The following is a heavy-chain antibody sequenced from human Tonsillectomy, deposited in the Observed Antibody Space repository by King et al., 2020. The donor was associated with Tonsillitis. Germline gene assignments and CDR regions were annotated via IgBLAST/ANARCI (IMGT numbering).Heavy chain of an antibody. Sequence: VQLVQSGGGLVQPGRSLRLSCTGSGFTFADFSLSWVRQAPGKGLEWVGIIRGESYGGAIDYAASVKGRFVISRDDSKNIAYLQMNNLKTDDTAVYYCTRGVHWNYDYWGQGTLVAVS. CDR3: TRGVHWNYDY. D-gene: IGHD1-7*01. V-gene: IGHV3-49*04. J-gene: IGHJ4*02. CDR1: GFTFADFS. CDR2: IRGESYGGAI.